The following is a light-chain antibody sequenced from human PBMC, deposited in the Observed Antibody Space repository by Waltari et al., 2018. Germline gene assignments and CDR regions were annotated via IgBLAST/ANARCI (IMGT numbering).Light chain of an antibody. CDR2: AAS. CDR1: QGISND. J-gene: IGKJ4*01. CDR3: QKYNTGLT. V-gene: IGKV1-27*01. Sequence: IQMTQSPSSLSASVGDRVTITWRARQGISNDLAWFQQKPGKLPKLLIYAASTLQLGVPSRFSGRGSGTDFSLTISSLQPEDVATYYCQKYNTGLTFGGGTKVEIK.